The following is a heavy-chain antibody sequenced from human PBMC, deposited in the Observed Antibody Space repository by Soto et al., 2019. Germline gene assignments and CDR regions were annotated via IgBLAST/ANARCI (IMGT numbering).Heavy chain of an antibody. V-gene: IGHV4-38-2*01. CDR3: ARGVTFGGVIAPRFDP. CDR2: IYHSGTT. Sequence: SETLSLTCAVSGDSISSGYYWAWIRQPPGKGLEWIGSIYHSGTTYYNPPLKSRVTISVDTSKNQFSLKLSSVTAADTAMYYCARGVTFGGVIAPRFDPWGQGTLVTVSS. CDR1: GDSISSGYY. D-gene: IGHD3-16*02. J-gene: IGHJ5*02.